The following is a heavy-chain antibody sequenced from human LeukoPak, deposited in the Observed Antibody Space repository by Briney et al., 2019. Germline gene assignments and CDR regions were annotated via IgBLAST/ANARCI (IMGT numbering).Heavy chain of an antibody. CDR3: AREVGSGWNYFDL. V-gene: IGHV3-21*01. J-gene: IGHJ4*02. CDR2: ISSRQNDI. D-gene: IGHD6-19*01. Sequence: GGSLRLSCAASGFAFSSFNMNWVRQTPGKGLEWVSSISSRQNDIQYADSLEGRFTISRDNAKNSLYLQMNSLRAEDTAVYFCAREVGSGWNYFDLWGQGTLVTVSS. CDR1: GFAFSSFN.